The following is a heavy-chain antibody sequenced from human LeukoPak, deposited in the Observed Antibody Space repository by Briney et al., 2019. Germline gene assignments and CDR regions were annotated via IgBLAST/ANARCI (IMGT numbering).Heavy chain of an antibody. CDR3: ARGSTAVDY. CDR2: INHSGST. J-gene: IGHJ4*02. Sequence: LETLSLTCAVYGGSFSGYYWSWIRQPPGKGLEWIGEINHSGSTNYNPSLKSRVTISVDTSKNQFSLKLSSVTAADTAVYYCARGSTAVDYWGQGTLVTVSS. D-gene: IGHD4-17*01. CDR1: GGSFSGYY. V-gene: IGHV4-34*01.